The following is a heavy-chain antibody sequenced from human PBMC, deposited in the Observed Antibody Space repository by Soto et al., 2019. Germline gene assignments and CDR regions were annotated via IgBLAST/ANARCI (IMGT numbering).Heavy chain of an antibody. D-gene: IGHD2-21*02. V-gene: IGHV4-30-4*01. CDR1: GGSISSGDYF. CDR2: IYYSGST. CDR3: ARTGGRYEPGDCVELD. J-gene: IGHJ4*02. Sequence: SETLSLTCTVSGGSISSGDYFWSWIRQPPGKGLEWIGYIYYSGSTYYNPSLKSRVTISVDTSKNQFSLTLRPVTAADTAVYYCARTGGRYEPGDCVELDWGQGT.